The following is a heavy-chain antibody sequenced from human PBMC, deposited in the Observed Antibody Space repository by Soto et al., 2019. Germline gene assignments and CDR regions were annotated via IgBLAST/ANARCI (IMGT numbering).Heavy chain of an antibody. CDR1: GFTFSSYS. D-gene: IGHD3-16*01. CDR2: ISSSSSYI. J-gene: IGHJ6*02. V-gene: IGHV3-21*01. Sequence: EVQLVESGGGLVKPGGSLRLSCAASGFTFSSYSMNWVRQAPGKGLEWVSSISSSSSYIYYADSVKGRFTISRDTAKNSLYLQMNSLRAEDTAVYYCARDGANALYYYYGMDVWGQGTTVTVSS. CDR3: ARDGANALYYYYGMDV.